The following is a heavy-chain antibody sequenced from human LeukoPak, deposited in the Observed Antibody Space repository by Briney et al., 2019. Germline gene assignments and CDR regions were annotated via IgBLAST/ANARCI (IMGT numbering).Heavy chain of an antibody. V-gene: IGHV3-11*01. CDR1: GFTFSDYY. CDR2: ISSSGSTI. D-gene: IGHD3-22*01. Sequence: GGSLRLSCAASGFTFSDYYMSWIRHAPGEGLEWVSYISSSGSTIYYADSVKGRFTISRDNAKNSLYLQMNSLRAEDTAVYYCARDVITMIVVVNDAFDIWGQGTMVTVSS. J-gene: IGHJ3*02. CDR3: ARDVITMIVVVNDAFDI.